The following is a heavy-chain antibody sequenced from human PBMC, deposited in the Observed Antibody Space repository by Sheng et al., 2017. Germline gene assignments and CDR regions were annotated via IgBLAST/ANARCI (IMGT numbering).Heavy chain of an antibody. CDR3: ARESDDSSGYYSGFDY. J-gene: IGHJ4*02. CDR2: IYSGGST. V-gene: IGHV3-53*01. Sequence: EVQLVESGGGLIQPGGSLRLSCAASGFTVSSNYMSWVRQAPGKGLEWVSVIYSGGSTYYADSVKGRFTISRDNSKNTLYLQMNSLRAEDTAVYYCARESDDSSGYYSGFDYWGQGTLVTVSS. D-gene: IGHD3-22*01. CDR1: GFTVSSNY.